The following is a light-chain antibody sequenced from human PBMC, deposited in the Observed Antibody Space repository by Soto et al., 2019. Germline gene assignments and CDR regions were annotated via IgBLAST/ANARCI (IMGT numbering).Light chain of an antibody. Sequence: QSALTQPASVSGSPGQSITISCTGTSNNIGSYNLVSWYQQHPGKASKLMIYEGSKRPSGVSNRFSGSKSGNTASLTISGLQAEDEADYYCCSYAGSNTWVFGGGTQLTVL. CDR1: SNNIGSYNL. CDR2: EGS. J-gene: IGLJ3*02. V-gene: IGLV2-23*01. CDR3: CSYAGSNTWV.